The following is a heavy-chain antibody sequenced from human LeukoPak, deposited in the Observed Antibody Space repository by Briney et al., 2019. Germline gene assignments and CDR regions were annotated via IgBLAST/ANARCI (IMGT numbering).Heavy chain of an antibody. CDR1: GFTVSSNY. CDR3: ARAGGYCTNGVCYLDY. V-gene: IGHV3-53*01. CDR2: IYSGSST. J-gene: IGHJ4*02. D-gene: IGHD2-8*01. Sequence: GGSLRLSCAASGFTVSSNYMSWVRQAPGKGLEWVSVIYSGSSTYYADSVKGRFTISRDNSKNTLYLQMNSLRAEDTAVYYCARAGGYCTNGVCYLDYWGQGTLVTVSS.